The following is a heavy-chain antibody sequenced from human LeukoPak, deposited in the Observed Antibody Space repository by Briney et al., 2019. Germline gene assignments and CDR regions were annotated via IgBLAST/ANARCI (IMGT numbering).Heavy chain of an antibody. V-gene: IGHV4-59*01. CDR2: IYYSGST. CDR3: ARESSSSWYGNWFDP. CDR1: GGSISSYY. J-gene: IGHJ5*02. Sequence: SETLSLTCTVSGGSISSYYWSWIRQPPGKGLEWIGYIYYSGSTNYNPSLKSRVTISVDTSKNQFSLKLSTVTAADTAVYYCARESSSSWYGNWFDPWGQGTVVTVSS. D-gene: IGHD6-13*01.